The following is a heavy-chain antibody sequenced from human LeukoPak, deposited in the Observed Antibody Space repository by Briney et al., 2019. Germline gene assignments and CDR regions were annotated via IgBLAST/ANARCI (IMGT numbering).Heavy chain of an antibody. CDR1: GFIFSSYG. CDR3: ARVPSSSGSYVDY. CDR2: INPSGGST. Sequence: GGSLRLSCAASGFIFSSYGMHWVRQAPGQGLEWMGIINPSGGSTSYAQKFQGRVTMARDMSTSTVYMELSSLRSEDTAVYYCARVPSSSGSYVDYWGQGTLVTVSS. J-gene: IGHJ4*02. V-gene: IGHV1-46*01. D-gene: IGHD1-26*01.